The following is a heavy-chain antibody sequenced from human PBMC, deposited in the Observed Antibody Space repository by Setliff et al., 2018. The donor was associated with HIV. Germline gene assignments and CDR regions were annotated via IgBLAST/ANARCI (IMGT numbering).Heavy chain of an antibody. D-gene: IGHD6-13*01. V-gene: IGHV3-66*02. J-gene: IGHJ3*02. CDR3: ANEGAAGDDAFDI. CDR2: INGGTTT. Sequence: GGSLRLSCVASGITVSGIYMTWVRQAPGKGLEWVSVINGGTTTYYADSVKGRFTISRDNSKNTLYLQMNSLRAEDTAVYYCANEGAAGDDAFDIWGQGTMVTVSS. CDR1: GITVSGIY.